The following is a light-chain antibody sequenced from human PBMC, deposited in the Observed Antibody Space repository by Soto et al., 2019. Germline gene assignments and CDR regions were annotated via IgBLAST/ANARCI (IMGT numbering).Light chain of an antibody. CDR3: SSYAGSNNVL. Sequence: QSALAQPPSASGSPGQSVTISCTGTSSDVGGYNYVSWYQQYPDKAPKLMIYEVSKRRSGVPDRFSGSKSGNTASLTVSGLQAEDEADYYCSSYAGSNNVLFGGGTKLTVL. CDR1: SSDVGGYNY. J-gene: IGLJ2*01. V-gene: IGLV2-8*01. CDR2: EVS.